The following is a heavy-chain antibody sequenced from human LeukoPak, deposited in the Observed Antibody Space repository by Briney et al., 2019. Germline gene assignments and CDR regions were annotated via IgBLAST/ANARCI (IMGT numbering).Heavy chain of an antibody. D-gene: IGHD3-10*01. J-gene: IGHJ1*01. CDR2: INHSGST. V-gene: IGHV4-34*01. CDR1: GGSISGYY. Sequence: SETLSLTCTVSGGSISGYYWSWIRQPPGKGLEWIGEINHSGSTNYNPSLKSRVTISVDTSKNQFSLKLSSVTAADTAVYYCARHSITMVRGVIGYFQHWGQGTLVTVSS. CDR3: ARHSITMVRGVIGYFQH.